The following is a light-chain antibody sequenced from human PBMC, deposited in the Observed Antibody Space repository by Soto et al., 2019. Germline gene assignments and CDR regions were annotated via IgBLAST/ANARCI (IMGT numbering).Light chain of an antibody. CDR3: HRT. CDR1: QGISSC. Sequence: DIQMTQSPSSVSASVGDRVTITCRASQGISSCLACFQQKPGKAPKLLIYTASSLQSGVPSRFSGSGSGTDFTPSISGLQPEDFATYYCHRTFGPGTKVDLK. V-gene: IGKV1-12*01. J-gene: IGKJ3*01. CDR2: TAS.